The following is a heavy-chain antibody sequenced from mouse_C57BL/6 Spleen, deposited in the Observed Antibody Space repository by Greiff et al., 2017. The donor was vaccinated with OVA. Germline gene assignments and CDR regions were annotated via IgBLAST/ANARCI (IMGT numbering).Heavy chain of an antibody. Sequence: EVQLVESGGGLVQPGGSLKLSCAASGFTFSDYYMYWVRQTPEQRLEWVAYISNGGGSTYYPDTVKGRFTISRDNAKNTLYLQMSRLKSEDTAVYVCARWDDNYDVGAYWGQGTLVTVSA. CDR2: ISNGGGST. CDR1: GFTFSDYY. CDR3: ARWDDNYDVGAY. J-gene: IGHJ3*01. D-gene: IGHD2-12*01. V-gene: IGHV5-12*01.